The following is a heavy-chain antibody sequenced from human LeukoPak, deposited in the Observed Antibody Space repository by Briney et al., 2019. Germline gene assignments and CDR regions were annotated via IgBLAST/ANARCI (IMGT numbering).Heavy chain of an antibody. V-gene: IGHV4-34*01. CDR1: GGSFSGYY. D-gene: IGHD3-16*01. CDR3: ARGGNMITFGGVIDY. CDR2: INHSGST. J-gene: IGHJ4*02. Sequence: SETLSLTCAVYGGSFSGYYWSWIRQPPGKGLEWIGEINHSGSTNYNPSLKSRVTISVDMSKNQFSLKLSSVTAADTAVYYCARGGNMITFGGVIDYWGQGTLVTVSS.